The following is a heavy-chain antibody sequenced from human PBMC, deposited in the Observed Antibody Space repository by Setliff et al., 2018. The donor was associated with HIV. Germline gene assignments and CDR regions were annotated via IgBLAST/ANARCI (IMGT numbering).Heavy chain of an antibody. D-gene: IGHD2-15*01. J-gene: IGHJ1*01. CDR1: GDSISSGRYY. CDR3: ARDSPADGGNPGRFQR. CDR2: LFTSGSA. V-gene: IGHV4-61*09. Sequence: PSETLSLTCTVSGDSISSGRYYWNWIRQPAGKGLDWIGHLFTSGSAFSSGTANYSPSLKSRVTISVDISKNQFSLKLTSVTAADTAMYFCARDSPADGGNPGRFQRWGQGTLVTVSS.